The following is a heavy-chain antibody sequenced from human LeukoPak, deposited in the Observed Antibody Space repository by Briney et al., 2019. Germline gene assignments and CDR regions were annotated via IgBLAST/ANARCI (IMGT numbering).Heavy chain of an antibody. CDR3: AKSASAARRTYFDS. Sequence: GSLRLSCAASAFTLSSYAMSWVRQAPGKGLEWVSDVSGSGGSTYYADSVKGRFTISRDNSKNTLYLQMNSLRAEDTALYYCAKSASAARRTYFDSWGQGTLVTVSS. D-gene: IGHD6-6*01. V-gene: IGHV3-23*01. CDR1: AFTLSSYA. CDR2: VSGSGGST. J-gene: IGHJ4*02.